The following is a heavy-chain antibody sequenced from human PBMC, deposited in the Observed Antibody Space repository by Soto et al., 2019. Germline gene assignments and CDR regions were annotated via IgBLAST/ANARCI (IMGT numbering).Heavy chain of an antibody. V-gene: IGHV4-31*03. CDR3: ASKLVVATPRYYYYGMDV. CDR1: CGSIISGGYY. D-gene: IGHD2-15*01. CDR2: IYYSGST. Sequence: PSETLSLTCTFSCGSIISGGYYWSWIRQHPGKGLEWIGYIYYSGSTYYNPSLKSRVTISVDTSKNQFSLKLSSVTAADTAVYYCASKLVVATPRYYYYGMDVWGQGTTVTVSS. J-gene: IGHJ6*02.